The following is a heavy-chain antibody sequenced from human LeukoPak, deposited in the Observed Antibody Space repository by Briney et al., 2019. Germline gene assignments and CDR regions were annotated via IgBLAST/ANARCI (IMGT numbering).Heavy chain of an antibody. CDR3: AREQVGIAAAGYFDY. CDR2: IYSGGST. V-gene: IGHV3-66*01. CDR1: GFTVSSNY. D-gene: IGHD6-13*01. Sequence: SGGSLRLSCAASGFTVSSNYMSWVRQAPGKGLEWVSVIYSGGSTYYADSVKGRFTISRDNSKNTLYLQMNSLRAEDTAVYYCAREQVGIAAAGYFDYWGLGTLVTVSS. J-gene: IGHJ4*02.